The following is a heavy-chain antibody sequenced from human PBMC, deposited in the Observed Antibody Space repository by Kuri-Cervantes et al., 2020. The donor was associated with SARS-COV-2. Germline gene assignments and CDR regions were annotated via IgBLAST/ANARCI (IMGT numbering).Heavy chain of an antibody. CDR1: GYSFTSYW. Sequence: KVSCKGSGYSFTSYWIGWVRQMPGKGLEWMGIIYPGDSDTRYSPSFQGQVTISADKSISTAYLQWSSLKASDTAMYYCARHPGLYCGGDCSTGAFDIWGQGTMVTVSS. J-gene: IGHJ3*02. V-gene: IGHV5-51*01. CDR2: IYPGDSDT. D-gene: IGHD2-21*02. CDR3: ARHPGLYCGGDCSTGAFDI.